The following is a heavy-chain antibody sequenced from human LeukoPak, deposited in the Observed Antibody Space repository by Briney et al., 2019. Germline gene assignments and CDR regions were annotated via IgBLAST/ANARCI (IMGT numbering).Heavy chain of an antibody. CDR1: GGSISSSSYY. J-gene: IGHJ6*02. CDR3: ARHPCYDLWSGYQLSNHYGMDV. V-gene: IGHV4-39*01. Sequence: SETLSLTCTVSGGSISSSSYYWGWIRQPPGKGLEWIGSIYYSGSTYYNPSLKSRVTISVDTSKNQFSLKLSSVTAADTALYYCARHPCYDLWSGYQLSNHYGMDVWGQGTTVTVSS. D-gene: IGHD3-3*01. CDR2: IYYSGST.